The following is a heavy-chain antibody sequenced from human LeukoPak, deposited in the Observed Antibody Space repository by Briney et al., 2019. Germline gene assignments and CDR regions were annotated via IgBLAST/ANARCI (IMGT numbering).Heavy chain of an antibody. CDR1: GFTFSSYS. J-gene: IGHJ4*02. CDR2: ISSSSSYI. Sequence: GGSLRLSCAASGFTFSSYSMNWVRQAPGKGLEWVSSISSSSSYIYYADSVKGRFTISRDNAKNSLYLQMNSLRAEDTAVYYCARDGPVTAAGLDYWGQGTLVTVSS. D-gene: IGHD6-13*01. V-gene: IGHV3-21*01. CDR3: ARDGPVTAAGLDY.